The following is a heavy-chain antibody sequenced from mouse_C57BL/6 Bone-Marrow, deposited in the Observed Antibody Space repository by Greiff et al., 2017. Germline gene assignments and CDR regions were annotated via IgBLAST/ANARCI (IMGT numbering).Heavy chain of an antibody. D-gene: IGHD1-1*01. CDR2: IDPEDGET. CDR3: ASLLIDY. V-gene: IGHV14-2*01. Sequence: EVQLQQSGAELVKPGASVKLSCTASGFNIKDYYMNWVKQRTEQGLEWIGRIDPEDGETNYAAKFQGKATITADTSSNTAYLQLSSLTSEDTAVYYCASLLIDYWGQGTTLTVSS. CDR1: GFNIKDYY. J-gene: IGHJ2*01.